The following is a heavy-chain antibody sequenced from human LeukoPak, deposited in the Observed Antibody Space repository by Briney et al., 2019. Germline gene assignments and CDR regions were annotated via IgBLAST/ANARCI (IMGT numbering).Heavy chain of an antibody. V-gene: IGHV4-59*08. J-gene: IGHJ5*02. CDR1: GGSIRSYY. CDR3: AKHGDSSTWDRWFDP. CDR2: IYYSGNT. Sequence: PSETLSLTCAVSGGSIRSYYWSWIRQPPGKGLEWIGYIYYSGNTNYNPSLKSRVTISVDTSKNQFSLELSSVTAADTAVYYCAKHGDSSTWDRWFDPWGQGTLVTVSS. D-gene: IGHD6-13*01.